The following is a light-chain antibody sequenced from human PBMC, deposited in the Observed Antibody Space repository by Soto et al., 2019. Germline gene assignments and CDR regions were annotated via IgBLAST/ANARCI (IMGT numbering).Light chain of an antibody. CDR3: SSYTTSTSFIL. V-gene: IGLV2-14*01. CDR2: EVS. Sequence: QSALTQPASVSGSPGQSITISCTGTSSDIGNYDFVSWYQQVPGTAPKAMIYEVSSRPSGVSIRFSGSKSGNTASLTISGLQAEDEAYYYCSSYTTSTSFILFGGGTKLTVL. J-gene: IGLJ2*01. CDR1: SSDIGNYDF.